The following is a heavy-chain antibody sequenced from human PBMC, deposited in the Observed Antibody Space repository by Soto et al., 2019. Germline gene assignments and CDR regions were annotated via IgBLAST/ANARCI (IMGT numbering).Heavy chain of an antibody. CDR1: GFTFSSYG. CDR2: IWYDGSNK. CDR3: ARDRGGQLVGSYYGMDV. Sequence: PGGSLRLSCAASGFTFSSYGMHWVRQAPGKGLEWVAVIWYDGSNKYYADSVKGRFTISRDNSKNTLYLQMNSLRAEDTAVYYCARDRGGQLVGSYYGMDVWGQGTTVTVSS. V-gene: IGHV3-33*01. D-gene: IGHD6-6*01. J-gene: IGHJ6*02.